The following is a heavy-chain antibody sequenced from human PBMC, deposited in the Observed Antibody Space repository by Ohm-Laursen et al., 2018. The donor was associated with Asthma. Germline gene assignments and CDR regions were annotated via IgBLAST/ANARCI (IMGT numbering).Heavy chain of an antibody. CDR1: GFTFSSYG. J-gene: IGHJ5*02. V-gene: IGHV3-30*03. CDR3: ARDGTGGWFDP. CDR2: ISYDGSNK. D-gene: IGHD3-10*01. Sequence: SLRLSCAASGFTFSSYGMHWVRQAPGKGLEWVAVISYDGSNKYYADSVKGRFTISRDNSKNTLYLQMNSLRAEDTAVYYCARDGTGGWFDPWGQGTLVTVSS.